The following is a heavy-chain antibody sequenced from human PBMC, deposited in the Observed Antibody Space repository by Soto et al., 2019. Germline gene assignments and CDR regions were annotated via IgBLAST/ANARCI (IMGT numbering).Heavy chain of an antibody. CDR3: STRAYDTNGYYRFDP. Sequence: SETLSLTCAVYGGSFSGHSWTWIRQSPGRGLESIGDINHSGRVNYSPSLKSRVTISLDTSKNQFSLTLSAVTAADTAMYYCSTRAYDTNGYYRFDPWGQGTLVTVS. V-gene: IGHV4-34*01. CDR2: INHSGRV. J-gene: IGHJ5*01. CDR1: GGSFSGHS. D-gene: IGHD3-22*01.